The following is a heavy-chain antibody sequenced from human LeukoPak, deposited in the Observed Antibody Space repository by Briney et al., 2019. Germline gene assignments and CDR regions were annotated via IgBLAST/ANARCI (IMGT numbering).Heavy chain of an antibody. Sequence: PSETLSLTCTVSGGSISSYYWSWIRQPPGKGLEWIGYIYYSGSTNYNPSLKSRVTISVDTSKNQFSLKLSSVTAADTAVYYRARGHYDFWSGYYSWGQGTLVTVSS. D-gene: IGHD3-3*01. CDR3: ARGHYDFWSGYYS. V-gene: IGHV4-59*01. CDR2: IYYSGST. J-gene: IGHJ4*02. CDR1: GGSISSYY.